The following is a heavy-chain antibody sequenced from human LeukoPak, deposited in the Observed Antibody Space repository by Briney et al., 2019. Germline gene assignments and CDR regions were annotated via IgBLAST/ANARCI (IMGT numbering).Heavy chain of an antibody. Sequence: PGGSLRLSCAASGFTFSSYAMNWVRQAPRKGLEWVSAISGSGGSTYYADSVKGRFTISRDNSKNTLYLQMNSLRAEDTAVYYCAKALEGSSGWYNYYYYMDVWGKGTTVTVSS. D-gene: IGHD6-19*01. CDR3: AKALEGSSGWYNYYYYMDV. CDR1: GFTFSSYA. V-gene: IGHV3-23*01. J-gene: IGHJ6*03. CDR2: ISGSGGST.